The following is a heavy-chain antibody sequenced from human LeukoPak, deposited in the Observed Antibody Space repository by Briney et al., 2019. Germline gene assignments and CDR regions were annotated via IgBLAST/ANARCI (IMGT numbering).Heavy chain of an antibody. CDR2: IRYEGNRK. CDR1: GFTFSRYG. V-gene: IGHV3-30*02. D-gene: IGHD5-18*01. J-gene: IGHJ6*03. Sequence: QAGGSLRLSCAACGFTFSRYGMQWVRQATDKGLEWVAFIRYEGNRKDYGDYVKGRFTISRDNSKNTLYLQMNSLRGEDTALYYCAKGGGYSYENSYYYMDVWGKGTTVTVSS. CDR3: AKGGGYSYENSYYYMDV.